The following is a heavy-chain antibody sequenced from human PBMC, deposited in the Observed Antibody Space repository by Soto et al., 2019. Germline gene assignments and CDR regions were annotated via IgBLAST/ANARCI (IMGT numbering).Heavy chain of an antibody. J-gene: IGHJ6*02. Sequence: LRLSCAASGFTFSSYGMHWVRQAPGKGLEWVAVISYDGSNKCYADSVKGRFTISRDNSKNTLYLQMNSLRAEDTAVYYCAKEHSSGNYYYYGMDVWGQGTTVTVSS. V-gene: IGHV3-30*18. D-gene: IGHD6-19*01. CDR3: AKEHSSGNYYYYGMDV. CDR1: GFTFSSYG. CDR2: ISYDGSNK.